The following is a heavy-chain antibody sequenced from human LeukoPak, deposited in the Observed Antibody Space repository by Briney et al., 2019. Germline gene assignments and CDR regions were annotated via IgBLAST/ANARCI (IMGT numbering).Heavy chain of an antibody. J-gene: IGHJ4*02. CDR1: VGTFSSYA. D-gene: IGHD1-26*01. Sequence: SVKVSCKASVGTFSSYAISWVRQAPGQGLEWMGGIIPILGTANYAQKFQGRVTITADESTSTAYMELSSLRSEDTAVYYCASQGIVGATRYFDYWGQGTLVTVSS. CDR2: IIPILGTA. V-gene: IGHV1-69*01. CDR3: ASQGIVGATRYFDY.